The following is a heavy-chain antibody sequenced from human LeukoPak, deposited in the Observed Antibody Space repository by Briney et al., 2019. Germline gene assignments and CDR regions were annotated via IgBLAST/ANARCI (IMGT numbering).Heavy chain of an antibody. CDR3: ASLSRAGVPVVVVAATPDAFDI. J-gene: IGHJ3*02. CDR2: IYYSGST. V-gene: IGHV4-61*01. Sequence: PSETLSLTCTVSGGSVSSGSYYWSWIRQPPGKGLEWIGYIYYSGSTNYNPSLKSRVTISVDTSKNQFSLKLSSVTAADTAVYYCASLSRAGVPVVVVAATPDAFDIWGQGTMVTVSS. CDR1: GGSVSSGSYY. D-gene: IGHD2-15*01.